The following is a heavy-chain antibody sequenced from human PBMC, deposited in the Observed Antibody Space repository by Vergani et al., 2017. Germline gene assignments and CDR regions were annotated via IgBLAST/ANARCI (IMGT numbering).Heavy chain of an antibody. CDR2: ISARYPST. CDR3: ASLTYETTTSFQGDYDF. Sequence: EVQLLQSGGGVIQPGGSVRLSCAASGFTFSACPMTWVRQAPGKGLEWVSAISARYPSTYYADSVKGRFTISRDNSKNMLYLQMNSLRAEDTAVYYCASLTYETTTSFQGDYDFWGKGTLVSVSS. J-gene: IGHJ4*03. D-gene: IGHD2/OR15-2a*01. CDR1: GFTFSACP. V-gene: IGHV3-23*01.